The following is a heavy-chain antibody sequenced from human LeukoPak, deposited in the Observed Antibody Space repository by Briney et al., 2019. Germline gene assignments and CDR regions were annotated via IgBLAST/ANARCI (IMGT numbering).Heavy chain of an antibody. J-gene: IGHJ4*02. CDR3: ARVLSYYYDSSGYPDY. CDR2: ISSSSSYI. V-gene: IGHV3-21*01. Sequence: GSLRLSCAASGLTFSSYSMNWVRQAPGKGLEWVSSISSSSSYIYYADSVKGRFTISRDNAKNSLYLQMNSLRAEDTAVYYCARVLSYYYDSSGYPDYWGQGTLVTVSS. D-gene: IGHD3-22*01. CDR1: GLTFSSYS.